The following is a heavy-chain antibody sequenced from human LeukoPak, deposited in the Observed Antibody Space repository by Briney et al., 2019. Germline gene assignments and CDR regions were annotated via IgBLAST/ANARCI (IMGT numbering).Heavy chain of an antibody. D-gene: IGHD3-22*01. J-gene: IGHJ4*02. CDR1: GFTFSSYA. CDR2: ISGSGGST. Sequence: GGSLRLSRAASGFTFSSYAMSWVRQAPGKGLEGVSAISGSGGSTYYADSVKGRFTISRDNSKNTLYLQMNSLRAEDTAVYYCAKDRIVVVITAYDYWGQGTLVTVSS. CDR3: AKDRIVVVITAYDY. V-gene: IGHV3-23*01.